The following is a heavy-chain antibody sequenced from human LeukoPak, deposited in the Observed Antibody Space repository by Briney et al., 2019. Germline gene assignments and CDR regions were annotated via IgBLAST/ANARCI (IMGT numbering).Heavy chain of an antibody. V-gene: IGHV3-30*02. D-gene: IGHD3-22*01. Sequence: GGSLRLSCAASGFTFSSHGFHWVRQAPGKGLEWVTFIWYDGRNQYYADSVKGRFTVSRDNSKNTLYLQMSSLRAEDTALYYCARDTSGYWVDYWGQGTLVTVSS. J-gene: IGHJ4*02. CDR2: IWYDGRNQ. CDR1: GFTFSSHG. CDR3: ARDTSGYWVDY.